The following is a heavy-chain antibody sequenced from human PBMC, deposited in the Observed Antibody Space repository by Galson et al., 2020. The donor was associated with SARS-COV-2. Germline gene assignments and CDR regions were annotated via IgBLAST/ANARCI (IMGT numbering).Heavy chain of an antibody. V-gene: IGHV3-9*01. CDR1: GFTFDDYA. CDR2: ISWNSGSI. D-gene: IGHD2-21*02. Sequence: GGSLRLSCAASGFTFDDYAMHWVRQAPGKGLEWVSGISWNSGSIGYADSVKGRFTISRDNAKNSLYLQMNSLRAEDTALYYCAKGLCGDCYLVGFSSWGQGTLVTVSS. J-gene: IGHJ4*02. CDR3: AKGLCGDCYLVGFSS.